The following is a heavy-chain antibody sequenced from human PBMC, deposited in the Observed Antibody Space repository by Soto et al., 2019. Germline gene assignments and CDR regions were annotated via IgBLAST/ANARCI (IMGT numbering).Heavy chain of an antibody. Sequence: CLRLSCAASGFTFSRYGMQWVRQAPGRGLEWAAVISTDGSNKDYADSLQGRFTIARDNSKNTLYLHMNSLRAEDTAVYYCAKANPSEILVVPDAWYYFDYWGQGTLVTVSS. D-gene: IGHD2-2*01. J-gene: IGHJ4*02. CDR2: ISTDGSNK. V-gene: IGHV3-30*18. CDR1: GFTFSRYG. CDR3: AKANPSEILVVPDAWYYFDY.